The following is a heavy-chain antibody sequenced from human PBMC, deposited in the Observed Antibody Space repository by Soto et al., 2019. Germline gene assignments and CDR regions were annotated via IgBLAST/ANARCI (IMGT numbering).Heavy chain of an antibody. J-gene: IGHJ5*02. CDR1: GDSISGGASF. CDR2: VYYSGSS. D-gene: IGHD2-15*01. CDR3: AKLSCTGCTCYFPGWFEP. V-gene: IGHV4-30-4*03. Sequence: SETLSLTCTVSGDSISGGASFWSWIRQPPGKGLEWIANVYYSGSSYYNPSLKSRLTISVDTTKNQFSLQLKSMTAADTAVYYHAKLSCTGCTCYFPGWFEPLDQEPLVAVFS.